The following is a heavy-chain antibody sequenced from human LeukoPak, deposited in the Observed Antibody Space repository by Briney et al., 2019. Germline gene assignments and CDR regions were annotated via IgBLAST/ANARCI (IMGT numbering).Heavy chain of an antibody. CDR2: IYPGDSDT. CDR1: GYSFTSYW. CDR3: ARTKVPAAMADYYYYGMDV. V-gene: IGHV5-51*01. Sequence: GESLKISCQGSGYSFTSYWIGWVRQLPGKGLEWMGIIYPGDSDTRYSPSFQGQVTISADKSISTAYLQWSSLKASDTAMYYCARTKVPAAMADYYYYGMDVWGQGTTVTVSS. D-gene: IGHD2-2*01. J-gene: IGHJ6*02.